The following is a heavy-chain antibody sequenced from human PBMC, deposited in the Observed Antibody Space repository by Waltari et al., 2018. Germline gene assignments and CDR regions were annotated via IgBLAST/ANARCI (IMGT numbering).Heavy chain of an antibody. CDR3: ARVAATYYYDSGGYYSVGSNAFDI. V-gene: IGHV1-2*06. J-gene: IGHJ3*02. CDR2: INPNSGGT. CDR1: GYTFTGYY. Sequence: QVQLVQSGAEVKKPGASVKVSCKASGYTFTGYYMHWVRQAPGQGLEWMGRINPNSGGTNYAQKFQGRVTMTRDTSISTAYMELSRLRSDDTAVYYCARVAATYYYDSGGYYSVGSNAFDIWGQGTMVTVSS. D-gene: IGHD3-22*01.